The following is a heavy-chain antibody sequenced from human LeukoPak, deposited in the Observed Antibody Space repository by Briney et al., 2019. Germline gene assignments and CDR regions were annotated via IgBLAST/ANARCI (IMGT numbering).Heavy chain of an antibody. V-gene: IGHV1-69*13. CDR1: GGTFSSYA. Sequence: SVKVSCKASGGTFSSYAISWVRQAPGQGLEWMGGIIPIFGTANYAQKFQGRVTITADESTSTAYMELSSLRSEDTAVYYCARDLPNYESATILQGDTDYWGQGTLVTVSS. CDR3: ARDLPNYESATILQGDTDY. CDR2: IIPIFGTA. D-gene: IGHD1-7*01. J-gene: IGHJ4*02.